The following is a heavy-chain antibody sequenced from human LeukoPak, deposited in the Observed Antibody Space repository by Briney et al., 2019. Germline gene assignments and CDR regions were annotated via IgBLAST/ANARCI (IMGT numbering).Heavy chain of an antibody. Sequence: GGSLRLSCAASGFTFSSYAMHWVRQAPGKGLEWVAVISYDGSNKYYADSVKGRFTISRDNSKNTLYLQMNSLRAEDTAVYYCARDPISNYDILTGYYLFDYWGQGTLVTVSS. CDR2: ISYDGSNK. J-gene: IGHJ4*02. CDR1: GFTFSSYA. CDR3: ARDPISNYDILTGYYLFDY. V-gene: IGHV3-30-3*01. D-gene: IGHD3-9*01.